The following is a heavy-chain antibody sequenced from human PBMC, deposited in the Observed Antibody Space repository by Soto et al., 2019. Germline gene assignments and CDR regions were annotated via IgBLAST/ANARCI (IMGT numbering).Heavy chain of an antibody. Sequence: QVQLQQSGPRLVKPSETLSLTCTVSSGPDRSHNWGWIRQPPGRGLEWIGYVYYTGDTAYNPSLRGRVTISADTSTNDISLPLNSVTAADTAVYYCVRQGIDYLHGLVDVWGQGTTVSVS. CDR1: SGPDRSHN. J-gene: IGHJ6*02. V-gene: IGHV4-59*08. D-gene: IGHD4-17*01. CDR2: VYYTGDT. CDR3: VRQGIDYLHGLVDV.